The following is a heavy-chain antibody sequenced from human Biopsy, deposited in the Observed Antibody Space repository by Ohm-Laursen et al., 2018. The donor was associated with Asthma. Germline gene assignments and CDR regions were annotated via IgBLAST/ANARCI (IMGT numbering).Heavy chain of an antibody. J-gene: IGHJ6*02. D-gene: IGHD4-17*01. CDR2: IIPVFGTS. CDR1: GGTFSRYA. Sequence: SSVKVSCKASGGTFSRYAISWVRQAPGQGLEWMGGIIPVFGTSNYAQKFQGRVTFTADGSTSSACMELSSLTSEDSAVYYCARGGYYGDRRHHNGLDVWGQGTTVTVSS. CDR3: ARGGYYGDRRHHNGLDV. V-gene: IGHV1-69*01.